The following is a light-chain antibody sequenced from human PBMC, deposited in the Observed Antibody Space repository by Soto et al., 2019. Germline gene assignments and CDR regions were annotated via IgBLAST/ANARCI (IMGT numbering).Light chain of an antibody. Sequence: QSALTQPASVSGSPGQSITISCTGTSSDVGGYNYVSWYQHHPGKAPKLIIYDVSNRPSGVSNRFSGSKSGNTASLTISGLQAEDEADYYCSSYTSGNTGVVFGGGTQLTVL. CDR2: DVS. CDR1: SSDVGGYNY. CDR3: SSYTSGNTGVV. J-gene: IGLJ2*01. V-gene: IGLV2-14*03.